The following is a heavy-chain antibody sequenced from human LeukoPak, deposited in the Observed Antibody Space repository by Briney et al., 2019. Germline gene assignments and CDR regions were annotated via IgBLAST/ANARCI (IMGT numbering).Heavy chain of an antibody. V-gene: IGHV3-21*01. CDR3: ARSPYGEYAKSPIYFDY. Sequence: PGGSLRLSCAASGFTFSSYSMNWVRQAPGKGLEWVSSISSSSSYIYYADSVKGRFTVSRDNAKNSLYLQMNSLRAEDTAVYYCARSPYGEYAKSPIYFDYWGQGTLVTVSS. CDR2: ISSSSSYI. D-gene: IGHD4-17*01. CDR1: GFTFSSYS. J-gene: IGHJ4*02.